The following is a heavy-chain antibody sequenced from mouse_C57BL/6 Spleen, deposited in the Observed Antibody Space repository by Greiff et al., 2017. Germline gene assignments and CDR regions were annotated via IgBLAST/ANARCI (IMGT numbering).Heavy chain of an antibody. CDR2: INPNNGGT. D-gene: IGHD1-1*01. V-gene: IGHV1-18*01. Sequence: VQLQQSGPELVKPGASVKIPCKASGYTFTDYNMDWVKQSHGKSLEWIGDINPNNGGTIYNQKFKGKATLTVDKSSSTAYMQLNSLTSEDSAVYYCARSGYYGSSPWFAYWGQGTLVTVSA. J-gene: IGHJ3*01. CDR3: ARSGYYGSSPWFAY. CDR1: GYTFTDYN.